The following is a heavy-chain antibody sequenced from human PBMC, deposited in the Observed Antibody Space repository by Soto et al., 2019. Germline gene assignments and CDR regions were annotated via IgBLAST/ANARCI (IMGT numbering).Heavy chain of an antibody. Sequence: LSLTCTVSGGSISSGGYYWSWSRQHPGKGLEWIGYIYYSGSTYYNPSLKSRVTISVDTSKNQFSLKLSSVTAADTAVYYCARVPSYPQLLLDYFGQGTLVTVSS. CDR2: IYYSGST. CDR3: ARVPSYPQLLLDY. D-gene: IGHD5-18*01. J-gene: IGHJ4*02. V-gene: IGHV4-31*03. CDR1: GGSISSGGYY.